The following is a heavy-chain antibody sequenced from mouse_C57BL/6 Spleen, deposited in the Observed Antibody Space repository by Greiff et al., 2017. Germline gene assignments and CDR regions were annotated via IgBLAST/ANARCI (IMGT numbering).Heavy chain of an antibody. Sequence: EVKLVESGGGLVKPGGSLKLSCAASGFTFSDYGMHWVRQAPEKGLEWVAYISSCSRTIYYADSVKGRFTISRDNATTTLFLQMTSLRSEESAMEYGDRGGSKYYFDYWGQGTTLTVSS. J-gene: IGHJ2*01. CDR3: DRGGSKYYFDY. CDR2: ISSCSRTI. V-gene: IGHV5-17*01. D-gene: IGHD2-5*01. CDR1: GFTFSDYG.